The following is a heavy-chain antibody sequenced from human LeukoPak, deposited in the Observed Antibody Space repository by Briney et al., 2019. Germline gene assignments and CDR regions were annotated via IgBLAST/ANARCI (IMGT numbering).Heavy chain of an antibody. V-gene: IGHV3-23*01. D-gene: IGHD6-13*01. CDR3: ASRSSIVAATVLFDY. CDR1: GFTFSNYP. J-gene: IGHJ4*02. CDR2: ITGGGTRA. Sequence: PGGSLRLSCAASGFTFSNYPMSWVRQAPGKGLEWVSSITGGGTRAYYADSVKGRFTISRDNSGYTLHLQMNSLRAEDTAVYYCASRSSIVAATVLFDYWGQGTLVTVSS.